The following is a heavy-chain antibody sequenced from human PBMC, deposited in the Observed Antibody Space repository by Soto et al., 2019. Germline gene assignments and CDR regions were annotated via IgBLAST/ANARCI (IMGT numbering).Heavy chain of an antibody. V-gene: IGHV1-46*01. J-gene: IGHJ4*02. CDR3: ARADYYDSSGFYYDC. Sequence: QVQLVQSGAEVKKPGASVKVSCKASGYIFTTHYIHWVRQAPGQGLEWMGIINPSGGSTNYLQKFQGRITMTRDTSTSTVYMELSSLRSEDTAVYFCARADYYDSSGFYYDCWGQGTRVTVSS. D-gene: IGHD3-22*01. CDR2: INPSGGST. CDR1: GYIFTTHY.